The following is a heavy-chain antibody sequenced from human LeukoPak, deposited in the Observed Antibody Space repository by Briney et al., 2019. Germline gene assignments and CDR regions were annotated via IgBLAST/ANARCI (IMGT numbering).Heavy chain of an antibody. Sequence: PSETLSLTCFVSGGSIDSSNDYWGWIRQPPGKGLEWIGYIYYSGSTNYNPSLKSRVTIPVEPSKNQFSLKLSSVTAADTAVYYCARGVAVAGTIMPTPFGYNWFDPWGQGTLVTVSS. J-gene: IGHJ5*02. V-gene: IGHV4-61*05. D-gene: IGHD6-19*01. CDR2: IYYSGST. CDR1: GGSIDSSNDY. CDR3: ARGVAVAGTIMPTPFGYNWFDP.